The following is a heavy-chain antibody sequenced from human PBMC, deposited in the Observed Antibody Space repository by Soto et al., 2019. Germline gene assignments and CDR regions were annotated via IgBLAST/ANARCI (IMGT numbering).Heavy chain of an antibody. V-gene: IGHV3-53*01. D-gene: IGHD4-17*01. CDR3: ASWHLREHAYDI. CDR2: LYDVDGT. J-gene: IGHJ3*02. Sequence: DVQLVESGGGLIQPGGSLRLSCAAFGLTVSGKKYMAWVRQAPGKGLEWVSALYDVDGTYYADSVKGRITTSGDSYKTIVYLQMNSLGPDDTAVYYCASWHLREHAYDIWGQGTAVTVSS. CDR1: GLTVSGKKY.